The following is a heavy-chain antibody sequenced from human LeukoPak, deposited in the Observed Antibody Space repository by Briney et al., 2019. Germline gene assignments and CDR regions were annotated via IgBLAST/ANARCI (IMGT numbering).Heavy chain of an antibody. J-gene: IGHJ3*02. CDR3: ATLNYGGKSNDAFDI. CDR1: GGSISTYY. Sequence: SQTLSLTCTVSGGSISTYYWTWIRQPPGKGLEWIGYIYYGGSTNYNPSLKGRVTISADTSKNHFSLKVSAVTAADTAVYYCATLNYGGKSNDAFDIWGQGTMVTVSS. CDR2: IYYGGST. D-gene: IGHD4-23*01. V-gene: IGHV4-59*01.